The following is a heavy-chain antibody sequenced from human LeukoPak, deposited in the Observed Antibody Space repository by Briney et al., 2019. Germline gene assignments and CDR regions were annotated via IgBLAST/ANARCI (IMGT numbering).Heavy chain of an antibody. CDR3: ARDQEGFDY. V-gene: IGHV1-46*01. CDR2: IYPRDGST. J-gene: IGHJ4*02. CDR1: GYTFTSNY. Sequence: ASVKVSCKASGYTFTSNYIHWVRQAPVQGLEWMGMIYPRDGSTSYAQKFQGRVTVTRHTSTSTVHMELSGLRSEDTAVYYCARDQEGFDYWGQGTLVTVSS.